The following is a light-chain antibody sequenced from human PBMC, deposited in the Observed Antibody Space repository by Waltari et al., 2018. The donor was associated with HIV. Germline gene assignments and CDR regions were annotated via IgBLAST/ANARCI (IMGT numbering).Light chain of an antibody. CDR3: SSYTSSSTVV. V-gene: IGLV2-14*01. CDR1: NRDVGCYNS. J-gene: IGLJ2*01. Sequence: QSALTQPASVSGSPGQSITISCTGTNRDVGCYNSLSWYQQYPGKAPKLMIYDVSNRPSGVSNRFSASKSGNTASLTISGLQAEDEADYYCSSYTSSSTVVFGGGTKLTVL. CDR2: DVS.